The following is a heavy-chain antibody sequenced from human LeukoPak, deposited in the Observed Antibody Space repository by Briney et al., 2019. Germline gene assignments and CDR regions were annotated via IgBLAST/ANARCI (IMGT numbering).Heavy chain of an antibody. CDR1: GYSFTSYW. CDR3: ARRVYSSSWYWFDP. V-gene: IGHV5-51*01. CDR2: IYPGDSDT. J-gene: IGHJ5*02. Sequence: GESLKISCKSSGYSFTSYWIGWVSQMPGKGLEWMGIIYPGDSDTRYSPSFQGQITISADKSISTAYLQWSSLKASDTAMYYCARRVYSSSWYWFDPWGQGTLVTVSS. D-gene: IGHD6-13*01.